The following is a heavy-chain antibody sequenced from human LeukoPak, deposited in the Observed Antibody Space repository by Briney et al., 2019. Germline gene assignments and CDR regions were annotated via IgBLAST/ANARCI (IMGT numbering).Heavy chain of an antibody. Sequence: GASVKVSCKASGYTFTSYDINWVRQATGQGLEWMGWMNPNSGNTGYAQKFQGRVTMTRNTSISTAYMGLSSLRSEDTAVYYCARGSMIYGGNSDYWGQGTLVTVSS. CDR3: ARGSMIYGGNSDY. CDR1: GYTFTSYD. CDR2: MNPNSGNT. V-gene: IGHV1-8*01. D-gene: IGHD4-23*01. J-gene: IGHJ4*02.